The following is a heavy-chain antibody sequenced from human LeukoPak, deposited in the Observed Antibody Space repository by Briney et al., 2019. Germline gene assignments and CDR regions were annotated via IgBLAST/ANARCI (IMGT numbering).Heavy chain of an antibody. CDR3: AKNRGGSCYDGSDY. V-gene: IGHV3-23*01. D-gene: IGHD2-15*01. J-gene: IGHJ4*02. Sequence: GGSLRLSCAASGFTFSSYAMSWVRQAPGQGLEWVSGICAIGGTTYYADFVKGRFTISRDNSKNTLYLQMNSLRLEDTAVYYCAKNRGGSCYDGSDYWGQGTLVTVSS. CDR1: GFTFSSYA. CDR2: ICAIGGTT.